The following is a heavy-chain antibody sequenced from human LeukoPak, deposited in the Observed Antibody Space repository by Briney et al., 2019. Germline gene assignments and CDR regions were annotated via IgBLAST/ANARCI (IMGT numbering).Heavy chain of an antibody. J-gene: IGHJ3*02. CDR2: ISSSSSYI. CDR3: ARDRLRFLEWLLSDAFDI. D-gene: IGHD3-3*01. V-gene: IGHV3-21*01. CDR1: GFTFSSCA. Sequence: PGGSLRLSCAASGFTFSSCAMSWVRQAPGKGLEWVSSISSSSSYIYYADSVKGRFTISRDNAKNSLYLQMNSLRAEDTAVYYCARDRLRFLEWLLSDAFDIWGQGTMVTVSS.